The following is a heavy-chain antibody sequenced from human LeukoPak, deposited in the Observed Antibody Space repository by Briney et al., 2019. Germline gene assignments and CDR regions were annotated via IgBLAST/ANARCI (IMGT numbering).Heavy chain of an antibody. D-gene: IGHD5-24*01. Sequence: GGSLRLSCAASGFTFSSYGMHWVRQAPGKGLEWVAVIWCDGSNKYYADSVKGRFTISRDNSKNTLYLQMNSLRAEDTAVYYCAKDSTRDGYNLDYWGQGTLVTVSS. CDR1: GFTFSSYG. CDR2: IWCDGSNK. J-gene: IGHJ4*02. V-gene: IGHV3-33*06. CDR3: AKDSTRDGYNLDY.